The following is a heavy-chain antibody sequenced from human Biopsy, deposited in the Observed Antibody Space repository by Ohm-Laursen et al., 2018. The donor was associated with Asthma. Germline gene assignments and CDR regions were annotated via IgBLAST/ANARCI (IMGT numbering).Heavy chain of an antibody. CDR3: ARQSGQEYGNSIPFDT. D-gene: IGHD2/OR15-2a*01. CDR1: GFVFSQCG. CDR2: VSSDGHNK. J-gene: IGHJ3*02. V-gene: IGHV3-30*03. Sequence: SLRLSCSASGFVFSQCGMHWVRQGPGKGLEWVALVSSDGHNKYYEDSVKGRFTISRDNSRNRLYLQINSLTVEDSAVYFCARQSGQEYGNSIPFDTWGQGTKVAVSS.